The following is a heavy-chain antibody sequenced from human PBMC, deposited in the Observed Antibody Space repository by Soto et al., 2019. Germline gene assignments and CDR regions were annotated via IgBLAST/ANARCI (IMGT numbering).Heavy chain of an antibody. V-gene: IGHV4-31*03. CDR3: ARDPYGDYVDY. J-gene: IGHJ4*02. CDR1: GGSISSGGYY. CDR2: IYYSGST. Sequence: SETLSLTCTVSGGSISSGGYYWSWIRQHPGKGLEWIGYIYYSGSTYYNPSLKSRVTISVDTSKNQFSLKLSSVTAADTAVYYCARDPYGDYVDYWGQGTLVTVSS. D-gene: IGHD4-17*01.